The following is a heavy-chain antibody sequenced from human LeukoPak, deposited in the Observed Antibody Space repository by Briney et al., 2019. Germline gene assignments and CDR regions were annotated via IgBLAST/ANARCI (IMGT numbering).Heavy chain of an antibody. CDR1: GFTFGDYA. Sequence: GGSLRLSCTPSGFTFGDYAMRWVRQAPGKGREWVGFIRSKAYGGTTEYAASVKGRFTISRDDSKSIAYLQMNSLKTEDTAVYYCTRDYYGSGSYGGGFDYWGQGTLVTVSS. CDR3: TRDYYGSGSYGGGFDY. V-gene: IGHV3-49*04. D-gene: IGHD3-10*01. J-gene: IGHJ4*02. CDR2: IRSKAYGGTT.